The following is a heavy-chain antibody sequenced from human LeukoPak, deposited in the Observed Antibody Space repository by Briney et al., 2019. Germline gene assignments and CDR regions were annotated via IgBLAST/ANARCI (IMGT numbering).Heavy chain of an antibody. V-gene: IGHV5-51*01. J-gene: IGHJ3*02. CDR3: ARHGPGPYDAFDI. CDR1: GYSFTSYW. CDR2: IYPGDFDT. Sequence: GESLKISCTGSGYSFTSYWISWVRQMPGKGLEWMGIIYPGDFDTRYSPSFQSHVTISADKSISTAYLQWSSLKASDTAMYYWARHGPGPYDAFDIWGQGTMVTVSS.